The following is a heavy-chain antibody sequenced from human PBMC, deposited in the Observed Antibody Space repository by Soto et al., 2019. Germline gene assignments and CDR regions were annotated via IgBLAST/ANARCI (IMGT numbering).Heavy chain of an antibody. Sequence: GGSLRLSCAASGFTFSSYSMNWVRQAPGKGLEWVSSISSSSSYIYYADSVRGRFTISRDNAKNSLYLQMNSLRAEDTAVYYCARCSSTSCYTTDYWGQGTLVTVSS. J-gene: IGHJ4*02. V-gene: IGHV3-21*01. D-gene: IGHD2-2*02. CDR2: ISSSSSYI. CDR1: GFTFSSYS. CDR3: ARCSSTSCYTTDY.